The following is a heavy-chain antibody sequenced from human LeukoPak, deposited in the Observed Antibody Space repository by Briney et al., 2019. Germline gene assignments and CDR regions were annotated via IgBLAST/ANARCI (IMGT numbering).Heavy chain of an antibody. CDR3: ARATGTTMAD. CDR1: GFTFDDYA. CDR2: ISWDGGST. V-gene: IGHV3-43D*04. J-gene: IGHJ4*02. Sequence: PGGSLRLSCAASGFTFDDYAMHWVRQAPGKGLEWVSLISWDGGSTYYADSVKGRFTISRDNSKNTLYLQMNSLRAEDTAVYYCARATGTTMADWGQGTLVTVSS. D-gene: IGHD1-1*01.